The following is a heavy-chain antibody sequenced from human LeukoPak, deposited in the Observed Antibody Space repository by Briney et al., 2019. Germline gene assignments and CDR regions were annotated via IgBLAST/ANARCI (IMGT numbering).Heavy chain of an antibody. J-gene: IGHJ5*02. CDR1: GGSISSYY. D-gene: IGHD1-1*01. V-gene: IGHV4-4*07. CDR2: IYTSGST. CDR3: ARDRGRDGTGTTMDWFDP. Sequence: SETLSLTCTVSGGSISSYYWSWIRQPAGKGLEWIGRIYTSGSTNYNPSLKSRVTMSVDTSKNQFSLKLSSVTATDTAVYYCARDRGRDGTGTTMDWFDPWGQGTLVTVSS.